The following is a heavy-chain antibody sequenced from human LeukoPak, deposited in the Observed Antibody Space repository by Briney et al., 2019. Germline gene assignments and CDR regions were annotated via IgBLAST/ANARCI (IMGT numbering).Heavy chain of an antibody. CDR3: ARVKFTSNGGGLSMDV. D-gene: IGHD4-23*01. CDR1: GGSISNYY. Sequence: PSETLSLTCTVSGGSISNYYWSWIRQPPGKGLEWIGHIYYSGSTNYNPSLKSRVTISVDTSKNQFSLKLSSVTAADTAVYYCARVKFTSNGGGLSMDVWGQGTTVTVSS. CDR2: IYYSGST. J-gene: IGHJ6*02. V-gene: IGHV4-59*01.